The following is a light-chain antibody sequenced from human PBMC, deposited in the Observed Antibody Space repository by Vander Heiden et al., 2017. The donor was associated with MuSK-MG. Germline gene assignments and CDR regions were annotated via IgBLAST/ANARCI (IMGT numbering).Light chain of an antibody. Sequence: DIQMTQSPSTLSASVGDRVSITCRASQSISSWLTWYQQKPGKAPKLLIYKASNLESGVPSRFSGSGYGTEFTLTISGRQPDDFAAYYCQHNNVYYSWTFGQGTKVEIK. CDR2: KAS. V-gene: IGKV1-5*03. CDR3: QHNNVYYSWT. J-gene: IGKJ1*01. CDR1: QSISSW.